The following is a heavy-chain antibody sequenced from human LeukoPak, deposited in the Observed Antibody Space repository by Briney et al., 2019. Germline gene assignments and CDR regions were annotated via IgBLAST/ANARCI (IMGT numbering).Heavy chain of an antibody. Sequence: SETLSLTCAVYGGSFSGYYWSWIRQPPGKGLEWIGSIYYSGSTYYNPSLKSRVTISVDTSKNQFSLKLSSVTAADTAVYYCARHFSRGDSGYEDYWGQGTLVTVSS. J-gene: IGHJ4*02. V-gene: IGHV4-34*01. CDR1: GGSFSGYY. D-gene: IGHD5-12*01. CDR2: IYYSGST. CDR3: ARHFSRGDSGYEDY.